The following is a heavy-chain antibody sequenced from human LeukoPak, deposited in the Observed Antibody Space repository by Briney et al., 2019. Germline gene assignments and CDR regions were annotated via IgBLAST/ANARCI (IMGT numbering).Heavy chain of an antibody. CDR3: AKPSRAGTIDY. J-gene: IGHJ4*02. V-gene: IGHV3-23*01. Sequence: GGSLRLSCAASGFTFSSYAMSWVRQAPGKGLQWVSAISGSGGSTYYADSVRGRFTISRDNSKNTLYLQMNSLRAEDTAVYYCAKPSRAGTIDYWGQGTLVTVSS. CDR1: GFTFSSYA. CDR2: ISGSGGST. D-gene: IGHD6-19*01.